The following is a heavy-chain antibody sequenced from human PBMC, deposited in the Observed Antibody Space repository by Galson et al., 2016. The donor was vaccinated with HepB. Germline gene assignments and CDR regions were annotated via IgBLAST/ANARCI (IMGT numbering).Heavy chain of an antibody. J-gene: IGHJ5*02. CDR2: IYYNGAT. V-gene: IGHV4-31*03. CDR3: ARVSGIPATTNWFDP. Sequence: TLSLTCTVSGVPISSGGYYWTWSRQHPGKGLEWIGYIYYNGATYYNPSLKSRVTISIDTSKNQFSLKLSSVTAADTAVYYCARVSGIPATTNWFDPWGQGTLVAGSS. CDR1: GVPISSGGYY. D-gene: IGHD2-2*01.